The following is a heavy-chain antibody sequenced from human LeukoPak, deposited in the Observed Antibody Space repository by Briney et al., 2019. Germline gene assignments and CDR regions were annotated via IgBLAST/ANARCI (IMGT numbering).Heavy chain of an antibody. Sequence: AASVKVSCKASGYTFTSYYMHWVRQAPGQGLEWMGIINPSGGSTSYAQKLQGRVTMTTDTSTSTAYMELRSLRSDDTAVYYCARAGIAAALANWFDPWGQGTLVTVSS. CDR3: ARAGIAAALANWFDP. D-gene: IGHD6-13*01. CDR1: GYTFTSYY. J-gene: IGHJ5*02. V-gene: IGHV1-46*01. CDR2: INPSGGST.